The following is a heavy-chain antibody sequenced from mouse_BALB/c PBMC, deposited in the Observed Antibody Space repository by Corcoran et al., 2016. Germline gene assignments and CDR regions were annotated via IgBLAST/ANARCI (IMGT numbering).Heavy chain of an antibody. D-gene: IGHD4-1*01. V-gene: IGHV14-3*02. Sequence: EVQLQQSGAELVKPGASVKLSCTASGFNIKDTYMHWVKQRPEQGLEWIGRIDPANGNTKYDPKFQGKATITADTASNTAYLQLSSRTSEDTAVDNCANWDWYFDGWGAGTTVTVSS. CDR2: IDPANGNT. J-gene: IGHJ1*01. CDR3: ANWDWYFDG. CDR1: GFNIKDTY.